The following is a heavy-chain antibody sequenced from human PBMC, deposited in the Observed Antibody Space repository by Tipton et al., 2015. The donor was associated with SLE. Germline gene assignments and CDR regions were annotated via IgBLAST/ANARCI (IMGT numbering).Heavy chain of an antibody. CDR2: IRSKAYGGTT. J-gene: IGHJ4*02. Sequence: RSLRLSCTASGFTFGDYAMSWVRQAPGKGLEWVGFIRSKAYGGTTEYAASVKGRFTISRDDSKSIAYLQMNSLKTEDTAVYYCTRDSITMIVVVFDYWGQGTLVTVSS. CDR3: TRDSITMIVVVFDY. CDR1: GFTFGDYA. D-gene: IGHD3-22*01. V-gene: IGHV3-49*04.